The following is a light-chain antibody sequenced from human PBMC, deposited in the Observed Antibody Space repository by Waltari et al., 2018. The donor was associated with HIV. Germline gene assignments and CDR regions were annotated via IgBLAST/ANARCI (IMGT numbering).Light chain of an antibody. J-gene: IGLJ2*01. Sequence: QSALTQPPSASGSPGQSVTISCTGTSSDIGGFVSWYQQHSGKAPKLMIYEVTKRPSGVPVRFSGSTSGNTASRTVSVLQAEDEADYYCGSYTGDESPDVVFGEGTKLTVL. V-gene: IGLV2-8*01. CDR1: SSDIGGF. CDR2: EVT. CDR3: GSYTGDESPDVV.